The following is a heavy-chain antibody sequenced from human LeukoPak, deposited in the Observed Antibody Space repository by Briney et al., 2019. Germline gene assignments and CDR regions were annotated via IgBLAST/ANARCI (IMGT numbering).Heavy chain of an antibody. J-gene: IGHJ4*02. V-gene: IGHV5-51*01. CDR1: GYSFTSYW. Sequence: GESLKISCKGSGYSFTSYWIVWVRQMPGKGLEWMGIIYPGDSDTRYSPSFQGQVTISADKSISTAYLQWSSLKASDTAMYYCARVAVADTGGYYFDYWGQGTLVTVSS. CDR3: ARVAVADTGGYYFDY. D-gene: IGHD6-19*01. CDR2: IYPGDSDT.